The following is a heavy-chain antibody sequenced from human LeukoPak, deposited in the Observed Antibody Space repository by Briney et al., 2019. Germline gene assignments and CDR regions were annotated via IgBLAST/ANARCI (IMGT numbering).Heavy chain of an antibody. D-gene: IGHD3-16*01. Sequence: PSETLSLTCTVSGSSISSGTYYWSWIRQPGGKGLVWIGRIYTRGSTHYNPSLQSRVTISVDTSKNQFSLKLSSVTAADTAVYYCATDGLGTWSDKSASYVTSDALQIRGPGKMVTVSS. CDR3: ATDGLGTWSDKSASYVTSDALQI. J-gene: IGHJ3*02. CDR1: GSSISSGTYY. V-gene: IGHV4-61*02. CDR2: IYTRGST.